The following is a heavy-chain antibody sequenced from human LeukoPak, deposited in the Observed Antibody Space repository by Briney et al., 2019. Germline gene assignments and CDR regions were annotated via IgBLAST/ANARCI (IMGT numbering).Heavy chain of an antibody. J-gene: IGHJ4*02. CDR3: ARSLQDIWSGYEAPRRPFDQ. CDR1: GDSINSRNYY. D-gene: IGHD3-3*01. CDR2: LYFTGST. Sequence: PSETLSLTCTVSGDSINSRNYYWGWIRQPPGKGLEWIGSLYFTGSTYYNPSLKSRVTISLDTAKKQFSLKLSSVTGADTAVYYCARSLQDIWSGYEAPRRPFDQWGRGTLVTVTS. V-gene: IGHV4-39*01.